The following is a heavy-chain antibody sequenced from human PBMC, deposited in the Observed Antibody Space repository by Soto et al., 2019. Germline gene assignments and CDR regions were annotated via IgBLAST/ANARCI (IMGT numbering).Heavy chain of an antibody. V-gene: IGHV4-30-4*01. Sequence: KPSETLSLTCTVSGGSISSGDYYWSWIRQPPGKGLEWIGYIYYSGSTYYNPSLKSRVTISVDTSKNQFSLKLSSVTAADTAVYYCAAVVVGATYDYWGQGTLVTVSS. CDR2: IYYSGST. CDR1: GGSISSGDYY. J-gene: IGHJ4*02. CDR3: AAVVVGATYDY. D-gene: IGHD1-26*01.